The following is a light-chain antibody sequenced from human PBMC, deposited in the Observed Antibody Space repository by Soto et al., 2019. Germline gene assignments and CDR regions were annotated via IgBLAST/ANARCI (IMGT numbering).Light chain of an antibody. CDR1: QTISNNY. CDR3: QQHSNSPWT. V-gene: IGKV3-20*01. Sequence: EIVLTQSPGTLTLSPGESAALSCRASQTISNNYLVWYRQKPGQAPRLLIYAVYSRAAGIPDRFSGSGSGTYFALTIARLEPEDSAVYYCQQHSNSPWTFGQGTRVEI. J-gene: IGKJ1*01. CDR2: AVY.